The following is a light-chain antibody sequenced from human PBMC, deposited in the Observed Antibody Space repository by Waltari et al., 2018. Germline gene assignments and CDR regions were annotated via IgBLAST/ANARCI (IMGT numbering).Light chain of an antibody. CDR2: DAS. J-gene: IGKJ5*01. V-gene: IGKV1-12*01. Sequence: DIQMTQSPSSVSASVGDRVIITCRASQDISRWLAWYQQTTGKATKFLIYDASTLQSGVPSRFSGTGSGTEFTLTISSLQPEDFAVYYCQQRSNWPPITFGQGTRLEIK. CDR3: QQRSNWPPIT. CDR1: QDISRW.